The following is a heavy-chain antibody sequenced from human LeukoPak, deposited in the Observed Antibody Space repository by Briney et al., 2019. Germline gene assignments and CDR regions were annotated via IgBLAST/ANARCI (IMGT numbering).Heavy chain of an antibody. CDR2: ISYDGSNK. J-gene: IGHJ4*02. CDR1: GFTFSSYA. V-gene: IGHV3-30-3*01. CDR3: ARITEMATMGFNFDY. D-gene: IGHD5-24*01. Sequence: GGSLRLSCAASGFTFSSYAMHWVRQAPGKGLEWVAVISYDGSNKYYADSVKGRFTISRDNSKNTLYLQMNSLRAEDTAVYYCARITEMATMGFNFDYWGQGTLVTVSS.